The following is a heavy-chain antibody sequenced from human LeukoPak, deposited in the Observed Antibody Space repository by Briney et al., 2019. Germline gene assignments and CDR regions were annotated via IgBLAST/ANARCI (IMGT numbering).Heavy chain of an antibody. CDR3: ARGLRLGGKKPFDY. CDR2: IYYSGST. V-gene: IGHV4-59*12. J-gene: IGHJ4*02. D-gene: IGHD4-23*01. CDR1: GGSISSYY. Sequence: KPSETLSLTCTVSGGSISSYYWSWIRQPPGKGLEWIGYIYYSGSTNYNPSLKSRVTISVDTSKNQFSLKLSSVTAADTAVYYCARGLRLGGKKPFDYWGQGTLVTVSS.